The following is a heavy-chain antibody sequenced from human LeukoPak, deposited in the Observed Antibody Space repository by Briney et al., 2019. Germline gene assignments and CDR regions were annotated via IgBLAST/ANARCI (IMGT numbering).Heavy chain of an antibody. Sequence: GGSLRLSCAASGFTFSSYAMSWVRQAPGKGLEWVSAISGSGGSTYYADSVKGRFTISRDNSKNTLYLQMNGLRVEDTAVYYCVREGPRGLAFDIWGQGTMDTVSS. V-gene: IGHV3-23*01. J-gene: IGHJ3*02. CDR1: GFTFSSYA. CDR3: VREGPRGLAFDI. CDR2: ISGSGGST.